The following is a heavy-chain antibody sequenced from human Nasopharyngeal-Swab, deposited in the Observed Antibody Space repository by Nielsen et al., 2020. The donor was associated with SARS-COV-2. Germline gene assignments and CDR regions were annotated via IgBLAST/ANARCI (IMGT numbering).Heavy chain of an antibody. CDR3: ARDPLGTNYFDY. D-gene: IGHD3/OR15-3a*01. Sequence: WVRQAPGQGLEWMGGIIPIFGTANYAQKFQDRVTITADESTSTAYMELSSLRSEDTAVYYCARDPLGTNYFDYWGQGTLVTVSS. CDR2: IIPIFGTA. J-gene: IGHJ4*02. V-gene: IGHV1-69*01.